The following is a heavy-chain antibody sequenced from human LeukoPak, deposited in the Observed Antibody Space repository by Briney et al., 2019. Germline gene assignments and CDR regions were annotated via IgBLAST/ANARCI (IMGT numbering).Heavy chain of an antibody. J-gene: IGHJ5*02. CDR1: GYTFTSYE. CDR2: MNPVNENT. V-gene: IGHV1-8*01. D-gene: IGHD3-22*01. CDR3: ARGEPLGKYYDASVYRRFDP. Sequence: ASVKVSCKASGYTFTSYEINWVRQAIGQGLEWMGWMNPVNENTGYAERFEGRLTLSRNGSTGTAYLELRSLRSEDTAVYFCARGEPLGKYYDASVYRRFDPWGQGTLVTVSS.